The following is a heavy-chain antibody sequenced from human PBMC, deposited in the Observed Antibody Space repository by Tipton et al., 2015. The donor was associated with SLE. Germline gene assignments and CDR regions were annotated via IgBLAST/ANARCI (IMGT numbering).Heavy chain of an antibody. Sequence: TLSLTCAVSGYSISSVYYWGWIRQPPGKGLEWIWSISHSGSTYYNPPLQSRVTISVDTSKNQFSLKLSSVTAADTAVYYCARVDGSGSYYLLDYWGQGTLVTVSS. V-gene: IGHV4-38-2*01. CDR3: ARVDGSGSYYLLDY. J-gene: IGHJ4*02. CDR1: GYSISSVYY. D-gene: IGHD3-10*01. CDR2: ISHSGST.